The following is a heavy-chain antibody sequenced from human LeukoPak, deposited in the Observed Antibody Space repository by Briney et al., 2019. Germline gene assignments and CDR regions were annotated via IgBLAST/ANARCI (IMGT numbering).Heavy chain of an antibody. D-gene: IGHD3-16*01. CDR1: GFTFSSYA. Sequence: GGSLRLSCAASGFTFSSYAMHWVRQAPGKGLEWVAVISYDGSNKYYADSVKGRFTISRDNSKNTLYLQMNSLRAEDTAVCYCARGLDYYYGMDVWGQGTTVTVSS. V-gene: IGHV3-30*04. CDR3: ARGLDYYYGMDV. CDR2: ISYDGSNK. J-gene: IGHJ6*02.